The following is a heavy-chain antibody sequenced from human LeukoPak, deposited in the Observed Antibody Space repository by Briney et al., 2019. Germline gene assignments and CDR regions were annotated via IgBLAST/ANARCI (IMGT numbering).Heavy chain of an antibody. CDR3: VRISTAMAFDY. D-gene: IGHD5-18*01. V-gene: IGHV4-30-2*01. Sequence: SETLSLTCAVSGGSISSGGYSWSWIRQPPGKGLEWIGYIYHSGSTYYNPSLKSRVTISVDRSKNQFSLKLSSVTAADTAVYYCVRISTAMAFDYWGQGTLVTVSS. CDR2: IYHSGST. CDR1: GGSISSGGYS. J-gene: IGHJ4*02.